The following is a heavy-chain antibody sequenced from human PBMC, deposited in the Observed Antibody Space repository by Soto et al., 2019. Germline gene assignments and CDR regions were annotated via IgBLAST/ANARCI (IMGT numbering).Heavy chain of an antibody. CDR2: ISSSSSYT. CDR3: ARQGPLYYDFWSGYYTGPYYYYGMDV. CDR1: GFTFSDYY. V-gene: IGHV3-11*06. J-gene: IGHJ6*02. D-gene: IGHD3-3*01. Sequence: SLKISCAASGFTFSDYYMSWIRQAPGKGLEWVSYISSSSSYTNYADSVKGRFTISRDNAKNSLYLQMNSLRAEDTAVYYCARQGPLYYDFWSGYYTGPYYYYGMDVWGQGTTVTVSS.